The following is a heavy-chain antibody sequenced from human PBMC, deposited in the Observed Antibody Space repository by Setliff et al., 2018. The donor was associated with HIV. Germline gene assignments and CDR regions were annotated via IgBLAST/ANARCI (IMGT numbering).Heavy chain of an antibody. CDR2: IKSKSDGGTT. D-gene: IGHD3-9*01. Sequence: GGSLRLSCETSGFIFTNAWMSWVRQSPRKGLEWLARIKSKSDGGTTSYAAPVKDRFTISRDDSRNTLYLQMNSMKSDDTATYYCVGHYYDPLAGYYVWFFDVWGRGTLVTVSS. V-gene: IGHV3-15*05. CDR3: VGHYYDPLAGYYVWFFDV. J-gene: IGHJ2*01. CDR1: GFIFTNAW.